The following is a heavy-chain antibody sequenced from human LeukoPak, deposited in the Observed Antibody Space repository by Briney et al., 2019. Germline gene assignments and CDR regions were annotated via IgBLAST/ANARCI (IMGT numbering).Heavy chain of an antibody. J-gene: IGHJ6*03. CDR1: GDSISSGDYY. CDR2: ISSSGST. V-gene: IGHV4-61*02. Sequence: SETLSLTCTVSGDSISSGDYYWSWIRQPAGKGLEWIGRISSSGSTNYNPSLKSRVTISVDTSKNQFSLKLSSVTAADTAVYYCARARAPDCSSTSCLYYYYYYMDVWGKGTTVTISS. D-gene: IGHD2-2*01. CDR3: ARARAPDCSSTSCLYYYYYYMDV.